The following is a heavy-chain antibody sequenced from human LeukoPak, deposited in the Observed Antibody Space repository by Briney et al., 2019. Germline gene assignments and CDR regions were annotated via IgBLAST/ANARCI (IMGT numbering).Heavy chain of an antibody. J-gene: IGHJ4*02. D-gene: IGHD3-22*01. Sequence: GGSLRLSCAASGFTFDDYAMHWVRQAPGKGLEWVSLISWDGGSTYYADSVKGRFTISRDNAKNSLYLQMNSLRAEDTAVYYCTRGLGYFDSSGYTYWGQGTLVTVSS. CDR3: TRGLGYFDSSGYTY. V-gene: IGHV3-43D*03. CDR1: GFTFDDYA. CDR2: ISWDGGST.